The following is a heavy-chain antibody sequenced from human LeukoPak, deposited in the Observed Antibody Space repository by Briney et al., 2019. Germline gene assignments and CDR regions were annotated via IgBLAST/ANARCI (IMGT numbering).Heavy chain of an antibody. CDR3: AREYSSSSGKTFDI. CDR1: GVSISSYY. CDR2: IHYSGST. D-gene: IGHD6-6*01. J-gene: IGHJ3*02. V-gene: IGHV4-59*01. Sequence: SEALSLTCTVSGVSISSYYWSWIRQPPGRGLEWIGYIHYSGSTNYNPSLKSRVTISVDTSKNQFSLKLSSVTAADTAVYYCAREYSSSSGKTFDIWGQGTMVTVSS.